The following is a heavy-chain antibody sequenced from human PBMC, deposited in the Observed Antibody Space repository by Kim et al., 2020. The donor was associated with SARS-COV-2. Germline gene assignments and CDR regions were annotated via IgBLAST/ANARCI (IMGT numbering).Heavy chain of an antibody. CDR2: ISWNSGSI. CDR3: AKDRSSGSYSYYGMDV. Sequence: GGSLRLSCAASGFTFGDYAMHWVRQAPGKGLEWVSGISWNSGSIGYADSVKGRFTISRDNAKNSLYLQMNSLRAEDTALYYCAKDRSSGSYSYYGMDVWGQGTTVTVSS. CDR1: GFTFGDYA. J-gene: IGHJ6*02. D-gene: IGHD1-26*01. V-gene: IGHV3-9*01.